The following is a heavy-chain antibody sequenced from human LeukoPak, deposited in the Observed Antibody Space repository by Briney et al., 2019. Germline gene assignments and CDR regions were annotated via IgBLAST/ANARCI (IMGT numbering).Heavy chain of an antibody. Sequence: GGSLRLSCTASGFTFSDYWMHWVRQAPGKGLVWVSRISNGGTNTIYADSYADSVKGRFTISRDNAKNTLYLQMDSLRAEDTAVYYCASAPPYYYDSSDYSAWGQGTLVTVSS. V-gene: IGHV3-74*01. D-gene: IGHD3-22*01. CDR1: GFTFSDYW. CDR2: ISNGGTNT. CDR3: ASAPPYYYDSSDYSA. J-gene: IGHJ5*02.